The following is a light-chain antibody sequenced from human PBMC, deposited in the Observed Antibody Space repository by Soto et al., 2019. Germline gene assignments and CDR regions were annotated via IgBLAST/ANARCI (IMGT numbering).Light chain of an antibody. CDR1: SSDVGGYTY. CDR2: DVS. V-gene: IGLV2-14*01. J-gene: IGLJ1*01. CDR3: SSYTTSNTRQIV. Sequence: QSVLTQPASVSGSPGQAITISCTGTSSDVGGYTYASWYQQHPGKAPKFIIYDVSNRPSGVSNRFSGSKSGNTASLTISGLQAEDEADYYCSSYTTSNTRQIVFGTGTKVTV.